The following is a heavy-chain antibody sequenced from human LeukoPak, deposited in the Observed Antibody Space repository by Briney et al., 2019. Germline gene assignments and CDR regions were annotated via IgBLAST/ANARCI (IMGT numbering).Heavy chain of an antibody. CDR3: ARDCNGGPCYGAFAV. CDR1: SDSISSSNW. CDR2: ISHTENT. D-gene: IGHD2-15*01. J-gene: IGHJ3*01. Sequence: PSGTLSLTCAVSSDSISSSNWWSWVRQPPGRGLEWIAEISHTENTNYNPSLESRVTISLDKSKNQFSLTLNSVTAADTAVYFCARDCNGGPCYGAFAVWGQGSMVTVSS. V-gene: IGHV4-4*02.